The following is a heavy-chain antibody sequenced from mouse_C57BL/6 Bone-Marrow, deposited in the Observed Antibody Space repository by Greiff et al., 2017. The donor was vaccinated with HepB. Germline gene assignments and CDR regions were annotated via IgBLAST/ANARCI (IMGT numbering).Heavy chain of an antibody. CDR2: ISDGGSYT. CDR3: ARERWYFDV. V-gene: IGHV5-4*01. CDR1: GFTFSSYA. Sequence: EVKLVESGEGLVKPGGSLKLSCAASGFTFSSYAMSWVRQTPEKRLEWVATISDGGSYTYYPDNVKGRFTISRDNAKNNLYLQMSHLKSEDTAMYYCARERWYFDVWGTGTTVTVSS. J-gene: IGHJ1*03.